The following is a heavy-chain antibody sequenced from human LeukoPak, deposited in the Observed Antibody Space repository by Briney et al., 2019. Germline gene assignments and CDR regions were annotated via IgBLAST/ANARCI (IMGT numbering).Heavy chain of an antibody. CDR3: TTPNYDILTGYQITDY. D-gene: IGHD3-9*01. CDR1: GFTFSNAW. J-gene: IGHJ4*02. Sequence: GGSLRLSCAASGFTFSNAWMSWVRQAPGKGLEWVGRIKSKTDGGTTDYAAPVKGRFTISRDEPKNTLYLQMNSLKTEDTAVYYCTTPNYDILTGYQITDYWGQGTLVTVSS. CDR2: IKSKTDGGTT. V-gene: IGHV3-15*01.